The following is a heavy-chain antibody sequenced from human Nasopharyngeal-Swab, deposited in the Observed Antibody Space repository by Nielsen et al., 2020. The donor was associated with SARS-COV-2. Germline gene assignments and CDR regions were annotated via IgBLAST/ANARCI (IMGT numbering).Heavy chain of an antibody. CDR1: GGSISSGSYY. CDR3: ARVSVFYYYYGMDV. J-gene: IGHJ6*02. V-gene: IGHV4-31*03. Sequence: SETLSLTCTVSGGSISSGSYYWSWIRQHPGKGLEWIGYIYYSGSTYYNPSLKSRVTISVDTSKNQFSLKLSSVTAADTAVYYCARVSVFYYYYGMDVWGQGTTVTVSS. CDR2: IYYSGST. D-gene: IGHD3-3*01.